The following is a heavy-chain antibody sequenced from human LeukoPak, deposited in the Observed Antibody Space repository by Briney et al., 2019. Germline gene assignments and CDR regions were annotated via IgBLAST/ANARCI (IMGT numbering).Heavy chain of an antibody. J-gene: IGHJ1*01. CDR1: GFTFSTYW. CDR3: ARAEDGSSWFTARLMKYFQY. CDR2: IDQDGSDK. Sequence: GGSLRLSCAASGFTFSTYWMSWVRQAPGKGLEWVANIDQDGSDKYYVDSVKGRFTISRDNAKNSLYLQLSSLRAEDTAVYYCARAEDGSSWFTARLMKYFQYWGQGTLVTVSS. V-gene: IGHV3-7*01. D-gene: IGHD6-13*01.